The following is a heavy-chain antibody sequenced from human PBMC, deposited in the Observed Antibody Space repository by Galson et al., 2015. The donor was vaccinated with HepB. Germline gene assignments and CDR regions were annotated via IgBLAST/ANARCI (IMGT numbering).Heavy chain of an antibody. CDR1: GYTFTSFV. V-gene: IGHV1-3*04. Sequence: SVKVSCKASGYTFTSFVIHWVRQAPGQRLEWMGWINIGNGDTKYSQKFQDRVTITRDTSASTAYMDLSSLRSGDTAVFYCARGIGSYYEFDYWGQGTLVTVSS. CDR2: INIGNGDT. CDR3: ARGIGSYYEFDY. J-gene: IGHJ4*02. D-gene: IGHD1-26*01.